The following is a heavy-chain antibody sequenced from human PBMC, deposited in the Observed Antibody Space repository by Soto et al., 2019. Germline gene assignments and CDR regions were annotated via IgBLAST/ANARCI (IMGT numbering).Heavy chain of an antibody. CDR2: INHSGST. Sequence: SETLSLTCAVYGGYFSDYYWSWIRQPPGKGLEWIGEINHSGSTNYNPSLKSRVTISVDTSKNQFSLKLSSVTAADTAVYYCARRRVRAGYSSSWSKRVAFDYWGQGTLVTVSS. D-gene: IGHD6-13*01. CDR1: GGYFSDYY. J-gene: IGHJ4*02. CDR3: ARRRVRAGYSSSWSKRVAFDY. V-gene: IGHV4-34*01.